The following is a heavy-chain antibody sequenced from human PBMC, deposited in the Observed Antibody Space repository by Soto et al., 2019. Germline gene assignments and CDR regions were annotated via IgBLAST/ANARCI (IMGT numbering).Heavy chain of an antibody. CDR3: TRGRPGGWYFDL. V-gene: IGHV3-48*03. J-gene: IGHJ2*01. D-gene: IGHD3-10*01. CDR1: GFNFRSYE. CDR2: ISGSASSI. Sequence: ESGGGLVQPGGSLRLSCAASGFNFRSYEMNWVRQAPGKGLEWVSYISGSASSIYYADSVKGRFTISRDNAKNSLYLKMNSLRAEDTAVYYCTRGRPGGWYFDLWGRGTLVTVYS.